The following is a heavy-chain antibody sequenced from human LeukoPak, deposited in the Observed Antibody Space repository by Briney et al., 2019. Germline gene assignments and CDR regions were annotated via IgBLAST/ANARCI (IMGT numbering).Heavy chain of an antibody. CDR1: GGSISSSNYY. J-gene: IGHJ5*02. Sequence: PSETLSLTCTVSGGSISSSNYYWGWIRQPPGKGLEWIGSIFYSGSTYYNPSLKSRVTISVDTSKNQFSLKLSSVTAADTAVYFCARHRYYDILTGPDWFDPWGQGTLVTVSS. V-gene: IGHV4-39*01. CDR2: IFYSGST. D-gene: IGHD3-9*01. CDR3: ARHRYYDILTGPDWFDP.